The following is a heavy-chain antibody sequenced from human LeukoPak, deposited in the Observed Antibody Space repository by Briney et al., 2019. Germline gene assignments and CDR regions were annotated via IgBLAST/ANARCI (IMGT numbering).Heavy chain of an antibody. V-gene: IGHV4-39*07. Sequence: SETLSLTCTVSNASISSNTYYRAWIRQPPGKGLEWIGSMHYSGSTSYSPSLKSRVTLSIDTSKNQFSLRLSSVTAADTAVYYCAGDPTSWQGADYWGQGTLVTVSS. CDR1: NASISSNTYY. D-gene: IGHD2-2*01. J-gene: IGHJ4*02. CDR2: MHYSGST. CDR3: AGDPTSWQGADY.